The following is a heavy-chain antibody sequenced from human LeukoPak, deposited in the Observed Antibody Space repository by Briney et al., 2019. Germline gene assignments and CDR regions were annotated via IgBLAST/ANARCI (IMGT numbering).Heavy chain of an antibody. Sequence: GGSLRLSCAASGFTFSSYWMSWVRQAPGKGLEWVANIKQDGSENYYVDSVKGRFTISRDNAKNSLYLQMNSLRAEDTAVYYCARTAEVYDFWSGYYTYYYYYMDVWGKGTTVTVSS. J-gene: IGHJ6*03. V-gene: IGHV3-7*01. CDR1: GFTFSSYW. CDR3: ARTAEVYDFWSGYYTYYYYYMDV. CDR2: IKQDGSEN. D-gene: IGHD3-3*01.